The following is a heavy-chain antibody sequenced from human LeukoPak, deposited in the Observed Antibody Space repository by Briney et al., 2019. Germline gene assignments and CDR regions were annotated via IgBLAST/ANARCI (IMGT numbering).Heavy chain of an antibody. Sequence: PGGSLRLSCAASGFTFSSYEMNWVRQAPGKGLEWVSAISGSGGSTYYADSVKGRFTISRDNSNNRLYLQMSGLTAADTAVYYCAKDRSIGTYYTFDHWGQGTLVTVSS. CDR2: ISGSGGST. CDR3: AKDRSIGTYYTFDH. V-gene: IGHV3-23*01. J-gene: IGHJ4*02. D-gene: IGHD1-26*01. CDR1: GFTFSSYE.